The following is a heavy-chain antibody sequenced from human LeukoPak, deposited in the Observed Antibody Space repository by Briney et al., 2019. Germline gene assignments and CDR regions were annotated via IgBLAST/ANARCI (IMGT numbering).Heavy chain of an antibody. V-gene: IGHV3-30*04. CDR3: ARGTMFPYYFDY. Sequence: PGGSLRLSCAASGFTFSSYEMNWVRQAPGKGLEWVAVISYDGSNKYYADSVKGRFTISRDNAKNSLYLQMNSLRAEDTAVYYCARGTMFPYYFDYWGQGTLVTVSS. D-gene: IGHD3-10*02. CDR2: ISYDGSNK. CDR1: GFTFSSYE. J-gene: IGHJ4*02.